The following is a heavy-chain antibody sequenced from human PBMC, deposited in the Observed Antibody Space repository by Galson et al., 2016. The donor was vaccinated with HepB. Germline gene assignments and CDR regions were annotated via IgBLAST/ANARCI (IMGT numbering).Heavy chain of an antibody. CDR2: THSSGST. D-gene: IGHD6-25*01. Sequence: SETLSLTCTVSGDSISSGYCSWIRQPPGKGLEWIGYTHSSGSTNYNPSLKSRVTMSVDTSKNQLSLKLSSVTAADTAVYYCESAFYWGQGTLVTVSA. CDR1: GDSISSGY. CDR3: ESAFY. J-gene: IGHJ4*02. V-gene: IGHV4-59*08.